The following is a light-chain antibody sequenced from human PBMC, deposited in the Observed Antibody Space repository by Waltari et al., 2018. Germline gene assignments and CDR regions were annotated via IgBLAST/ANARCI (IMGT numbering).Light chain of an antibody. CDR1: QSVSIN. CDR2: DAS. J-gene: IGKJ5*01. V-gene: IGKV3-15*01. CDR3: QQYNDWHLIT. Sequence: EVVMTQSPATLSVFPGERATLSCRASQSVSINLAWYQQKPGQAPRLLIYDASTRATGIPARFSGSGSGTEFTLTIGSLQSEDFANYYCQQYNDWHLITFGQGTRLEIK.